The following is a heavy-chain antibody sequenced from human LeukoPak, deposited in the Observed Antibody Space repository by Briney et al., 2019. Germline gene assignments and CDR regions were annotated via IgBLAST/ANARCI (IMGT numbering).Heavy chain of an antibody. V-gene: IGHV5-51*01. CDR2: IYPGDSDT. CDR3: ARHLGIQLWSHSLDY. Sequence: GESLKISCKDSGYSFTTYWIAWVRQMPGKGLEWMGIIYPGDSDTTYSPSFQGQVTISADKSISTAYLQWSSLKASDTAMYYCARHLGIQLWSHSLDYWGQGTLVTVSS. CDR1: GYSFTTYW. J-gene: IGHJ4*02. D-gene: IGHD5-18*01.